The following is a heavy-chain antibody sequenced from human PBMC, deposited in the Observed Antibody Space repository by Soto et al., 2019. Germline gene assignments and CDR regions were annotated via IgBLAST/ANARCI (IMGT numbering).Heavy chain of an antibody. J-gene: IGHJ5*01. V-gene: IGHV3-33*01. Sequence: GGYLRLSCAASGFTFSSYGMPWVRQAPGKELEWVAVIWYDGSNKYYADSVKGRFTISRDNSKNTLYLQMNSLRAEDTAVYYCARDRITYADSGVPFDPWGQGTLVTVSS. CDR1: GFTFSSYG. CDR2: IWYDGSNK. D-gene: IGHD2-8*01. CDR3: ARDRITYADSGVPFDP.